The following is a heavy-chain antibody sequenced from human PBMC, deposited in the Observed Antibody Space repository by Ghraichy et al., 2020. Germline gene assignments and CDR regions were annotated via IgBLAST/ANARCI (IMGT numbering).Heavy chain of an antibody. CDR1: GFTFSRYG. CDR3: AKERDTSGYYSFRGDYYGMDV. CDR2: ISYVGNSK. J-gene: IGHJ6*02. D-gene: IGHD3-22*01. Sequence: GGSLRLSCAASGFTFSRYGMHWVRQAPGKGLEWVAVISYVGNSKYSPDYRFTISRDNSKNTLYLQMNSLRAEDTAVYYCAKERDTSGYYSFRGDYYGMDVWGQASTVNVSS. V-gene: IGHV3-30*18.